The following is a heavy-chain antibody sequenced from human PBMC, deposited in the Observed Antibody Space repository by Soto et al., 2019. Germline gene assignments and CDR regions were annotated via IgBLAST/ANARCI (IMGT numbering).Heavy chain of an antibody. J-gene: IGHJ4*02. CDR1: GGSMSSSNW. V-gene: IGHV4-4*02. D-gene: IGHD4-17*01. CDR2: THHSGRT. CDR3: ARSEATVLEY. Sequence: PSETLSLTCTVSGGSMSSSNWWNWVRQPPGKGLEWIGETHHSGRTNYNPSLKSRVTISVDKSKNHFSLKLSSVTAADTAVYYCARSEATVLEYWGQGTLVTVYS.